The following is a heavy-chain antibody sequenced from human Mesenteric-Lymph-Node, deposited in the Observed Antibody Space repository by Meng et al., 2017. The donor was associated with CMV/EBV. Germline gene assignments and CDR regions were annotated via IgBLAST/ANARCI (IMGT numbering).Heavy chain of an antibody. Sequence: SEFLIMACVCLGGSFGVYYWYWIRESSAKVLGWIEDINQRVSSTYKPSFTSRIIISVDTSTNQISLNMMTVTAADTSVYYCARGSIYDILTGYFDYWAQGTLVTVSS. CDR2: INQRVSS. J-gene: IGHJ4*02. D-gene: IGHD3-9*01. CDR1: GGSFGVYY. CDR3: ARGSIYDILTGYFDY. V-gene: IGHV4-34*01.